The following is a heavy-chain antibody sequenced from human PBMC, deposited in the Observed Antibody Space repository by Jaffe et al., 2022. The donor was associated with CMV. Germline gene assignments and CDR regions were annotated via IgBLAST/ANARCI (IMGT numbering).Heavy chain of an antibody. V-gene: IGHV3-33*01. Sequence: QVQLVESGGGVVQPGRSLRLSCAASGFTFSSYGMHWVRQAPGKGLEWVAVIWYDGSNKYYADSVKGRFTISRDNSKNTLYLQMNSLRAEDTAVYYCARGGGPALSGSPYWYYYYGMDVWGQGTTVTVSS. J-gene: IGHJ6*02. CDR1: GFTFSSYG. CDR3: ARGGGPALSGSPYWYYYYGMDV. CDR2: IWYDGSNK. D-gene: IGHD3-10*01.